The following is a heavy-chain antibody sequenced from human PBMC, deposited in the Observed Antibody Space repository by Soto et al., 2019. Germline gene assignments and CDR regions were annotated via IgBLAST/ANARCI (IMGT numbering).Heavy chain of an antibody. CDR3: ARELYSGSHYIYYYYGMDV. V-gene: IGHV3-33*01. D-gene: IGHD1-26*01. CDR2: IWYDGSNK. J-gene: IGHJ6*02. Sequence: QVQLVESGGGVVQPGRSLRLSCAASGFTFSRYGMHWVRQAPGKGLEWVAVIWYDGSNKYYADSVKGRLTISRDNSKNTLYLQMNRLRAGDTSVYYCARELYSGSHYIYYYYGMDVWGQGTTVTASS. CDR1: GFTFSRYG.